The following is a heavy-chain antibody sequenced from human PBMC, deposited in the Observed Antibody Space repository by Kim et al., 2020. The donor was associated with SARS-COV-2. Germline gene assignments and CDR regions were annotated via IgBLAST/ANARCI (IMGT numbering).Heavy chain of an antibody. CDR2: INGDGSTK. V-gene: IGHV3-74*01. D-gene: IGHD3-10*01. Sequence: GGSLRLFCAASGFTFNNYWIHWVRQGPGKGPVWLSRINGDGSTKAYADSVKGRFTISRDNARNTVYLEMNSLRAEDTAVYYCARDPGGAAVLNYWGQGTL. CDR1: GFTFNNYW. CDR3: ARDPGGAAVLNY. J-gene: IGHJ4*02.